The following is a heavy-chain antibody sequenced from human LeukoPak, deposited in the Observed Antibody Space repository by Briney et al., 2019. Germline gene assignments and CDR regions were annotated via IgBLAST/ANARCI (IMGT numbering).Heavy chain of an antibody. CDR3: ARDTLGEGEDANYAVYYFDY. CDR2: IKTDGSIT. J-gene: IGHJ4*02. Sequence: PGGSLRLSCAASGFSFSVFWMHWVHHAPGKGPVWVSRIKTDGSITDYADSVKGRFTISRDNAKNTLYLQMNSLRADDTAVYYCARDTLGEGEDANYAVYYFDYWGQGTVVTVSS. CDR1: GFSFSVFW. V-gene: IGHV3-74*01. D-gene: IGHD4/OR15-4a*01.